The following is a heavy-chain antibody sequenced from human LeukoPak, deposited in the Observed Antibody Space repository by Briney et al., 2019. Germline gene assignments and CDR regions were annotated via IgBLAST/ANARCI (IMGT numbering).Heavy chain of an antibody. CDR1: GFTFSSYA. D-gene: IGHD6-19*01. J-gene: IGHJ4*02. V-gene: IGHV3-23*01. CDR3: AKVWDSSGWTWIDY. Sequence: GGSLRLSCAAYGFTFSSYAMSWVRQAPGKGLEWVSAISGSGGSTYYADSVKGRFTISRDNSKNTLYLQMNGLRAEDTAVYYCAKVWDSSGWTWIDYWGQGTLVTVSS. CDR2: ISGSGGST.